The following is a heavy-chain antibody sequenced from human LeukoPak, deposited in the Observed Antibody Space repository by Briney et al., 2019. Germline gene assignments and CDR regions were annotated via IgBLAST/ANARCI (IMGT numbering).Heavy chain of an antibody. Sequence: PGGSLRLSCAASGFKFDDHAMQWVRQAPGKGLEWVSGISWNSNTKGYADSVKGRFTISRDNAKNSLYLQMNSLRAEDTPLYYCAKKADAFDIWGQGTMVTVSS. CDR1: GFKFDDHA. V-gene: IGHV3-9*01. CDR3: AKKADAFDI. CDR2: ISWNSNTK. J-gene: IGHJ3*02.